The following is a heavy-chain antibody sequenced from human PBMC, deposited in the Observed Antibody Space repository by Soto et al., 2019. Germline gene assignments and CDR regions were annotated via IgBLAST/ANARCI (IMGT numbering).Heavy chain of an antibody. Sequence: ASVKVSCKASGYTFTSYGISWVRQAPGQGLEWMGWISAYNGNTNYAQKLQGRVTMTTDTSTSTAYMELRSLRSDDTAVYYCARESWEYCSSTSCYNYGMDVWGQGTTVTFSS. CDR1: GYTFTSYG. V-gene: IGHV1-18*01. J-gene: IGHJ6*02. CDR3: ARESWEYCSSTSCYNYGMDV. D-gene: IGHD2-2*02. CDR2: ISAYNGNT.